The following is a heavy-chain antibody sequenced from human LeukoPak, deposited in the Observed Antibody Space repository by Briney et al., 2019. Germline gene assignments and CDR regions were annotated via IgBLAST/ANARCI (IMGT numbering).Heavy chain of an antibody. CDR3: ASAPSSCSSTSCYQFYFDY. CDR2: IYHSGST. J-gene: IGHJ4*02. V-gene: IGHV4-30-2*01. D-gene: IGHD2-2*01. CDR1: GGSISSGGYS. Sequence: SETLSLTCTVSGGSISSGGYSWSWIRQPPGKGLEWIGYIYHSGSTYYNPSPKSRVTISVDRSKNQFSLKLSSVTAADTAVYYCASAPSSCSSTSCYQFYFDYWGQGTLVTVSS.